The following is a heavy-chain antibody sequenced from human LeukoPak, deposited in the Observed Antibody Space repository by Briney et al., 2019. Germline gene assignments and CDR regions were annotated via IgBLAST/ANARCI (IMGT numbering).Heavy chain of an antibody. CDR2: ISGSGGST. D-gene: IGHD6-13*01. CDR1: GFTFSSYA. Sequence: GGSLRLSCAASGFTFSSYAMSWVRQAPGKGLEWVSAISGSGGSTYYADSVKGRFTISRDNSKNTLYLQMNSLRAEDTAVYYCAKDSRQLPLVLPDYWGQGTLVTVSS. CDR3: AKDSRQLPLVLPDY. V-gene: IGHV3-23*01. J-gene: IGHJ4*02.